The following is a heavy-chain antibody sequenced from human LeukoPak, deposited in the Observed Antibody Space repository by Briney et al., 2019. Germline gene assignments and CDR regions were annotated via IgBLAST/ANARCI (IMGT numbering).Heavy chain of an antibody. CDR2: ISYDGSNK. CDR1: GFTFSSYG. J-gene: IGHJ4*02. CDR3: AKALAVDGSGDY. D-gene: IGHD6-19*01. V-gene: IGHV3-30*18. Sequence: GGSLRLSCAASGFTFSSYGMHWVRQAPGKGLEWVAVISYDGSNKYYADSVKGRFTISRDNSKNTLYLQMNSLRAEDTAVYYCAKALAVDGSGDYWGQGTLVTVSS.